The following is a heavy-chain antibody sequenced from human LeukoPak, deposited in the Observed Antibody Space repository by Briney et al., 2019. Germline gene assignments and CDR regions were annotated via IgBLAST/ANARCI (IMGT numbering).Heavy chain of an antibody. Sequence: ASVKVSCKASGYTFTSYDINWVRQATGQGLEWMGWMNPNSGNTGYAQKFQGRVTMTRNTSISTAYMELRSLRSDDTAVYYCAIYMTYYYDSSGYPALDYWGHGTLVTVSS. CDR3: AIYMTYYYDSSGYPALDY. J-gene: IGHJ4*01. V-gene: IGHV1-8*01. CDR1: GYTFTSYD. CDR2: MNPNSGNT. D-gene: IGHD3-22*01.